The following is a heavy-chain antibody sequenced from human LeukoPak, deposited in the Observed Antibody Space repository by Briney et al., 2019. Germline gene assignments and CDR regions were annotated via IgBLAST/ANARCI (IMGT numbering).Heavy chain of an antibody. V-gene: IGHV3-21*01. CDR2: ISSSSSFI. Sequence: GGSLRLSCAASGFXFSSYSMNWVRQAPGKGLEWVSSISSSSSFIYYADSVKGRFTISRDNAKNSLYLQMNSLRVEDTAVYYCARDRDGGPDYWGQGTLVTVSS. CDR1: GFXFSSYS. CDR3: ARDRDGGPDY. J-gene: IGHJ4*02. D-gene: IGHD4-23*01.